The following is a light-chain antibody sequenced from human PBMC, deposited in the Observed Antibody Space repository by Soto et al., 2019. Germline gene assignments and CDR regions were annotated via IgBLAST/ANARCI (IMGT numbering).Light chain of an antibody. V-gene: IGKV3-15*01. Sequence: EILMTQSPVTLSVSPGERVTLSCRASQSVGRDVAWYQQEPGQAPRLLIYGASARATGIPARFSGNGAGTEFALTITSLRSEDFGVYYCQQYNTWPRTFGQGTKVEIK. CDR3: QQYNTWPRT. CDR2: GAS. J-gene: IGKJ1*01. CDR1: QSVGRD.